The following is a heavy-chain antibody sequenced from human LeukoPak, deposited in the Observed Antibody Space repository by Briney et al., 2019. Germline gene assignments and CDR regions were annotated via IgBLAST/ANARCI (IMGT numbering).Heavy chain of an antibody. CDR1: GYTFTSYG. CDR2: ISAYNGNT. Sequence: ASVKVSCKASGYTFTSYGISWVRLAPGQGLEWMGWISAYNGNTNYAQKLQGRVTMTTDTSTSTAYMELRSLRSDDTAVYYCARVPYDSSGYYFHYFDYWGQGTLVTVSS. CDR3: ARVPYDSSGYYFHYFDY. V-gene: IGHV1-18*01. D-gene: IGHD3-22*01. J-gene: IGHJ4*02.